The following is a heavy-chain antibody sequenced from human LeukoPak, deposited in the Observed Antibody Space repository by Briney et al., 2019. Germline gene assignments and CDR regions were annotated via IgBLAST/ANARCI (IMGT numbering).Heavy chain of an antibody. V-gene: IGHV1-69*04. Sequence: SVKVSCKASGGTFSSHAISWVRQAPGQGLEWVGRSIPIHWIANYAQKFQGRVTITADKSTSTDYMELSSLRSEDTAVYYCARDEDGGNSGYWGQGTMVTVSS. CDR2: SIPIHWIA. CDR1: GGTFSSHA. CDR3: ARDEDGGNSGY. D-gene: IGHD4-23*01. J-gene: IGHJ4*02.